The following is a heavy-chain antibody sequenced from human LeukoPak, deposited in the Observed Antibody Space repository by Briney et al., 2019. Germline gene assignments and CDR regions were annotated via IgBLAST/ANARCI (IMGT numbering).Heavy chain of an antibody. CDR2: INNDGSST. V-gene: IGHV3-74*01. Sequence: GGSLRLSCEASGFTFSSYWMHWVRQVPGKGLVWVSRINNDGSSTVYADSVKGRFTISRDNAKNTLYLQMNSLRAEDTAVYYCTKEQAYDYVWGSYRPFDYWGQGTLVTVSS. D-gene: IGHD3-16*02. J-gene: IGHJ4*02. CDR3: TKEQAYDYVWGSYRPFDY. CDR1: GFTFSSYW.